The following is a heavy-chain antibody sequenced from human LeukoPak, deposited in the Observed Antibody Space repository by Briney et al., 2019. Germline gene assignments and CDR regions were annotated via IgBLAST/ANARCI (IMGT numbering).Heavy chain of an antibody. CDR1: GYTFTGYY. J-gene: IGHJ6*02. D-gene: IGHD3-10*01. CDR3: ARTQFRWFRELSSDYGMDV. V-gene: IGHV1-2*02. CDR2: INPNSGGT. Sequence: ASVKVSCKASGYTFTGYYMHWVRQAPGQGLEWMGWINPNSGGTNYAQKFQGRVTMTRDTSISTAYMELSRLRSDDTAVYYCARTQFRWFRELSSDYGMDVWGQGTTVTVSS.